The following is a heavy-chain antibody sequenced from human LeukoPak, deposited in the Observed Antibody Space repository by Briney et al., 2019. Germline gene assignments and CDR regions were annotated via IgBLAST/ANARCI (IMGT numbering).Heavy chain of an antibody. CDR2: INRSGST. V-gene: IGHV4-30-4*08. D-gene: IGHD2-15*01. CDR1: GDSISSGDYY. CDR3: ARGCVMRVFRWLWAPNRREDSYYYYYYMDV. J-gene: IGHJ6*03. Sequence: SQTLSLTCTVSGDSISSGDYYWSWIRQPPGKGLEWIGEINRSGSTNYNPSLKSRVTISVDTSKNQFSLKLSSVTAADTTVYYCARGCVMRVFRWLWAPNRREDSYYYYYYMDVWGKGTTVTISS.